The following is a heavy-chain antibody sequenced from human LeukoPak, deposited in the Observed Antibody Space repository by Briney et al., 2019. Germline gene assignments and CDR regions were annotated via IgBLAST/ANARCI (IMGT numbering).Heavy chain of an antibody. CDR1: GGSISSGGYY. V-gene: IGHV4-31*03. D-gene: IGHD3-22*01. J-gene: IGHJ4*02. Sequence: PSETLSLTCTVSGGSISSGGYYWSWIRQHPGKGLEWIGCIYYSGKTYDSPSLKSRVTISVDTSKNQFSLKLSSVTAADTAVYYCARERRDYYDSSGHFDYWGQGTLVTVSS. CDR2: IYYSGKT. CDR3: ARERRDYYDSSGHFDY.